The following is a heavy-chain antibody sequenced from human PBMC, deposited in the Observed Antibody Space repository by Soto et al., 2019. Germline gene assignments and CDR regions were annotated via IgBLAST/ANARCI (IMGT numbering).Heavy chain of an antibody. J-gene: IGHJ6*02. CDR3: AKDWAHIVVVVAATGYGMDV. CDR2: IYSGGST. V-gene: IGHV3-66*03. Sequence: EVQLVESGGGLIQPGGSLRLSCAASGFTVSSNYMSWVRQAPGKGLEWVSVIYSGGSTYYADSVKGRFTISRDNSKNTLYLQMNSLRAEDTAVYYCAKDWAHIVVVVAATGYGMDVWGQGTTVTVSS. CDR1: GFTVSSNY. D-gene: IGHD2-15*01.